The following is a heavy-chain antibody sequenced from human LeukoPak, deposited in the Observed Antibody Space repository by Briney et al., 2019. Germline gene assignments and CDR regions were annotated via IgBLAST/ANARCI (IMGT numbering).Heavy chain of an antibody. CDR1: GYTFTSYD. CDR3: ARGGYSSSWYTTGVDY. CDR2: MNPNSGNT. V-gene: IGHV1-8*01. Sequence: ASVKVSCKASGYTFTSYDINWVRQATGQGLEWMGYMNPNSGNTGYAQKFQGRVTMTRHTSISTAYMELSSLRSEDTAVYYCARGGYSSSWYTTGVDYWGQGTLVTVSS. D-gene: IGHD6-13*01. J-gene: IGHJ4*02.